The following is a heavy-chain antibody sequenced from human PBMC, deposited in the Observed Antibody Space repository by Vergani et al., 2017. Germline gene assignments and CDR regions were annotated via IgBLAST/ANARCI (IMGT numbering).Heavy chain of an antibody. D-gene: IGHD3-16*01. V-gene: IGHV3-43*01. Sequence: EVQLVESGGVVVQPGGSLRLSCAASGFTFDDYTMHWVRQAPGKGLEWVSLISWDGGSTYYADSVKGRFTISRDNSKHSLYLQMNSLRTEDTALYYCAKDWGSYDYTYWGQGTLVTVSS. CDR2: ISWDGGST. J-gene: IGHJ4*02. CDR3: AKDWGSYDYTY. CDR1: GFTFDDYT.